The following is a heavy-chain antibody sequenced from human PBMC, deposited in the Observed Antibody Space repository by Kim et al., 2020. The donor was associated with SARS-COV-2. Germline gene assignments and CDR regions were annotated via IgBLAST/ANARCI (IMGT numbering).Heavy chain of an antibody. CDR3: AKAFYGSGSSFYYGMDV. V-gene: IGHV3-23*01. D-gene: IGHD3-10*01. Sequence: GKGRFTISRDNSKNTLYLQMNSLRAEDTAVYYCAKAFYGSGSSFYYGMDVWGQGTTVTVSS. J-gene: IGHJ6*02.